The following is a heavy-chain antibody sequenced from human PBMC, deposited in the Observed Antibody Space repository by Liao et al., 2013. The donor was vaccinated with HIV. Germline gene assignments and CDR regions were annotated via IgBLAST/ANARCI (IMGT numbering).Heavy chain of an antibody. V-gene: IGHV4-4*07. D-gene: IGHD2-15*01. CDR3: ARGLEGYCSGGSCYMAWFDP. CDR2: IYTSGST. J-gene: IGHJ5*02. Sequence: QVQLQESGPGLVKPSETLSLTCTVSGGSISSYYWSWIRQPAGKGLEWIGRIYTSGSTNYNPSLKSRVTMSVDTSKNQFSLKLSSVTAADTAVYYCARGLEGYCSGGSCYMAWFDPWGQGNPGHRLL. CDR1: GGSISSYY.